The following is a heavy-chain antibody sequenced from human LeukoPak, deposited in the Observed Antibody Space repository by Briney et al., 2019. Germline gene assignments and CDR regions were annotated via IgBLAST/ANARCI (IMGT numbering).Heavy chain of an antibody. CDR1: GFTVSSNF. Sequence: GGSLRPSCAASGFTVSSNFMNWVRQAPGRGLEWVSVIYSGGSTSYADSVKGRFTISRDNSKNTLFLQMNSLRIDDTAVYYCAREGYSSGSRTGIDYWGQGTLVTVSS. CDR2: IYSGGST. D-gene: IGHD5-18*01. V-gene: IGHV3-66*02. CDR3: AREGYSSGSRTGIDY. J-gene: IGHJ4*02.